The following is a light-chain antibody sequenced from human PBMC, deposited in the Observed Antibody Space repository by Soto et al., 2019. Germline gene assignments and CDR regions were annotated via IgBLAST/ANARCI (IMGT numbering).Light chain of an antibody. CDR1: QSISSK. J-gene: IGKJ1*01. Sequence: EIVFTQSPATLSVSPGARAPLSCRASQSISSKLAWYQQKPGQAPRLLIYGASTRATGIPARFSGSGSGTEFTLTISSLQSEDFAVYYCQQYNNWPRTFGQGTKVDIK. CDR3: QQYNNWPRT. V-gene: IGKV3-15*01. CDR2: GAS.